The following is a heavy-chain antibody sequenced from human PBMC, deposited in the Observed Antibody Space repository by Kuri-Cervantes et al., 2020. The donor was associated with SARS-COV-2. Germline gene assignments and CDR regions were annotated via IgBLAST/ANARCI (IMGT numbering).Heavy chain of an antibody. Sequence: SETLSLTCTVSGYSISSGYYWGWIRQPPGKGLEWIGSIYHSRSTYYNPSLKSRVTISVDTSKNQFSLKLSSVTAADTAVYYCARVGRAGPFDYWGQGTLVTVSS. CDR2: IYHSRST. V-gene: IGHV4-38-2*02. J-gene: IGHJ4*02. CDR3: ARVGRAGPFDY. CDR1: GYSISSGYY. D-gene: IGHD6-13*01.